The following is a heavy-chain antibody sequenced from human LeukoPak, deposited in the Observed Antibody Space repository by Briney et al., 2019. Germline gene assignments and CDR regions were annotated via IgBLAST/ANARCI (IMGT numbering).Heavy chain of an antibody. CDR1: GGSITSDY. CDR3: ARGGPWTTVTTTGAPLEY. V-gene: IGHV4-59*01. J-gene: IGHJ4*02. D-gene: IGHD4-17*01. Sequence: SETLSLTCIVSGGSITSDYWSWIRQPPGRGLEWIGSIYYNVITNYNPSPKSRVTISIDTSKSKFSLRLISVTAADTAMYYCARGGPWTTVTTTGAPLEYWGQGTLVTVSS. CDR2: IYYNVIT.